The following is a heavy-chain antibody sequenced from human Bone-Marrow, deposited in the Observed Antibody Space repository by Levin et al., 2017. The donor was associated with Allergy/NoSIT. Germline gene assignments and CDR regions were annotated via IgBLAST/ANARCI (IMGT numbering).Heavy chain of an antibody. CDR3: AKVGYDSLTGYNRAFDL. Sequence: PGGSLRLSCAASGFMFKDFAMHWFRQGPGKGLEWVSGVTWDSRKIDYADSVRGRFTISRDNAKKTVDLQMDSLRVEDTALYFCAKVGYDSLTGYNRAFDLWGPGTLVTVSS. J-gene: IGHJ4*02. CDR1: GFMFKDFA. D-gene: IGHD3-9*01. V-gene: IGHV3-9*01. CDR2: VTWDSRKI.